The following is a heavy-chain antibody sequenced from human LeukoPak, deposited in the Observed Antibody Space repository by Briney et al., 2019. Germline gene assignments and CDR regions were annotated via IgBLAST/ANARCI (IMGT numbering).Heavy chain of an antibody. V-gene: IGHV4-61*01. CDR3: ARDKGYCSSTSCYGLDY. J-gene: IGHJ4*02. CDR2: IHYSGGT. CDR1: GGSVSSGSYY. Sequence: PSETLSLTCTVSGGSVSSGSYYWSWIRQPPGKGLEWIGYIHYSGGTNYNPSLESRVTISVDTSKNQFSLKLNSVTAADKAVYYCARDKGYCSSTSCYGLDYWGQGTLVTVSS. D-gene: IGHD2-2*01.